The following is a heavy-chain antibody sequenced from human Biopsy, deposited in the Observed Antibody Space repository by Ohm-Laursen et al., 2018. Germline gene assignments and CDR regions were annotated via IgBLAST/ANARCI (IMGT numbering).Heavy chain of an antibody. CDR1: GYTLTELS. V-gene: IGHV1-24*01. D-gene: IGHD3-10*01. J-gene: IGHJ4*02. CDR2: FDREERKT. Sequence: SAKVSCNVSGYTLTELSTHSVRQTGGEGLEWMGGFDREERKTVYAEKFQGRVTMTEDTSTDTVYMEVTSLRSDDTAVYYCATGPYYDTRFYYNVRPFDFWGQGTLVTVSS. CDR3: ATGPYYDTRFYYNVRPFDF.